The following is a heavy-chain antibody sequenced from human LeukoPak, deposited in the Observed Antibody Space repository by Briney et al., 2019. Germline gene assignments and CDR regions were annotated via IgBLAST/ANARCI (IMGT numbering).Heavy chain of an antibody. Sequence: PSESLSLTCSVSVGSISNHNWWSWVRQPAGKEPEWIGEIFPDGRTNYNPSLRGRLTISIDKSENQFSLKLTSVTAADTAVYYCATYYDTSGYKFNYWGQGTLVTVSS. D-gene: IGHD3-22*01. CDR3: ATYYDTSGYKFNY. CDR2: IFPDGRT. J-gene: IGHJ4*02. CDR1: VGSISNHNW. V-gene: IGHV4-4*02.